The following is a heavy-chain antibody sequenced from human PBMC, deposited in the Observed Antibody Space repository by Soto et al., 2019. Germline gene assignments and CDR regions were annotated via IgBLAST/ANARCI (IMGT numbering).Heavy chain of an antibody. J-gene: IGHJ3*02. CDR1: GYTFTSYG. V-gene: IGHV1-18*01. CDR2: ISAYNGNT. CDR3: ARTLASYYYAPYAFDI. Sequence: GASVKVSGKASGYTFTSYGISWVRQAPGQGLEWMGWISAYNGNTNYAQKLQGRVTMTTDTSTSTAYMELRSLRSNDTAVYYCARTLASYYYAPYAFDIWGQGTMVTVPS. D-gene: IGHD3-22*01.